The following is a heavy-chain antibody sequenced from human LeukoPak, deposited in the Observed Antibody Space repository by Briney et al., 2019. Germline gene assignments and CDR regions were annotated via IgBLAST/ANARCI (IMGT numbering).Heavy chain of an antibody. CDR2: INHSGST. D-gene: IGHD2-2*02. CDR3: ARDRAIVVVPAAIRYYYYGMDV. CDR1: GGSFSDYY. V-gene: IGHV4-34*01. Sequence: SEILSLTCTVYGGSFSDYYWSWIRQPPGKGLEWIGEINHSGSTNYNPSLKSRVTISVDTSKNQFSLKLSSVTAADTAVYYCARDRAIVVVPAAIRYYYYGMDVWGQGTTVTVSS. J-gene: IGHJ6*02.